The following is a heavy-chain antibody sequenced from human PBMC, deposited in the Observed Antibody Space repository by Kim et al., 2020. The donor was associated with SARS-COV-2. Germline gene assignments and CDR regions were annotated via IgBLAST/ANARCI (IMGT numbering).Heavy chain of an antibody. D-gene: IGHD3-10*01. CDR3: ARDIRFGELQDTFDY. Sequence: DSVKGRFTISRDNSKNTLYLQMNSLRAEDTAVYYCARDIRFGELQDTFDYWGQGTLVTVSS. V-gene: IGHV3-30*07. J-gene: IGHJ4*02.